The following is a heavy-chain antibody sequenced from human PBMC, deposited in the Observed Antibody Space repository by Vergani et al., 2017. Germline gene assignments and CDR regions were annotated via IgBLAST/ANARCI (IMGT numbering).Heavy chain of an antibody. CDR1: GFSFTTYA. J-gene: IGHJ5*01. CDR3: AKGGWNYWFDS. D-gene: IGHD1-1*01. V-gene: IGHV3-23*04. CDR2: INTNGDYT. Sequence: VQLVESGGGVVQRGGSLRLSCAASGFSFTTYAMSWVRQAPGKGLEWVSTINTNGDYTRYGDSVKGRFTISRDNSKSTLYLQMNSLGAEDTATYYCAKGGWNYWFDSWGQGTLVIVS.